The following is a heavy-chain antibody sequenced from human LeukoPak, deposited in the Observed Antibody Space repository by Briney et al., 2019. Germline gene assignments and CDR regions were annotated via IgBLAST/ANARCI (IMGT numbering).Heavy chain of an antibody. CDR1: TLTFSSYV. V-gene: IGHV3-66*01. D-gene: IGHD2-21*02. Sequence: GGSLRLSCAASTLTFSSYVMTWVRQAPGKGLEWVSVIYSGGSIYYADSLKGRFIISRDSSKNTLYLQMNNLRVEDTAIYYCARTQVVTAPIDYWGQGTLVTVSS. CDR3: ARTQVVTAPIDY. J-gene: IGHJ4*02. CDR2: IYSGGSI.